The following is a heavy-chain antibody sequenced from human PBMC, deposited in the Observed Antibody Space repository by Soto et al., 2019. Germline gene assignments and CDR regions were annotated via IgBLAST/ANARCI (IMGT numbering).Heavy chain of an antibody. CDR3: AREAAAGPHDAFDI. CDR2: IYYSGST. V-gene: IGHV4-59*01. CDR1: GGSISSYY. J-gene: IGHJ3*02. Sequence: SETLSLTCTVSGGSISSYYWSWIRQPPGKGLEWIGYIYYSGSTNYNPSLKSRVTISVDTSKNQFSLKLSSVTAADTAVYYCAREAAAGPHDAFDIWGQGTSVTVSS. D-gene: IGHD6-13*01.